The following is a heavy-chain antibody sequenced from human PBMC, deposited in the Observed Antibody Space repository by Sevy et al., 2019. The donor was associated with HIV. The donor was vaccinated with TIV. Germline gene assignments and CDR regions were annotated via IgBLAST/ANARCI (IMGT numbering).Heavy chain of an antibody. D-gene: IGHD2-21*01. CDR1: GFTLSSYT. V-gene: IGHV3-48*02. CDR3: VRDERAIASHFDY. J-gene: IGHJ4*02. CDR2: FDRTDIT. Sequence: GGSLRLSCEASGFTLSSYTMNWVRQSPEKGLEWVATFDRTDITHYADSGNGRFIISRDTAKNSLFLQMNSLRDDDTAMYFCVRDERAIASHFDYWGRGTLVTVSS.